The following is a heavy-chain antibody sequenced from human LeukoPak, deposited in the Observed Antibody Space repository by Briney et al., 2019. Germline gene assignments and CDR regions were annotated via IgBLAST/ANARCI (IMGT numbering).Heavy chain of an antibody. V-gene: IGHV4-39*01. D-gene: IGHD5-18*01. Sequence: SETLSLXCIVSGGSISSSSNYWGWIRQPPGKGLEWIGSIYHSGITYYNPSLKSRVTISVDTSKNQFSLKLSPVTAADTAVYYCARQLWLRNWFDPWGQGTLVTVSS. CDR2: IYHSGIT. CDR1: GGSISSSSNY. J-gene: IGHJ5*02. CDR3: ARQLWLRNWFDP.